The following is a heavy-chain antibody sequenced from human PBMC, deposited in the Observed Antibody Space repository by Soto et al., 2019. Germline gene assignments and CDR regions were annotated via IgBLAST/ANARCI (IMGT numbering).Heavy chain of an antibody. D-gene: IGHD6-19*01. V-gene: IGHV1-69*13. CDR3: ARSHSTTPVAVAGPDYYFGL. CDR2: IIPMFGTA. Sequence: SVKVSCKASGGTFTRYAISWVRQAPGQGLEWMGGIIPMFGTANYAQKFQGRVSITADESPNTAFMELTTLTAEDTAVYYCARSHSTTPVAVAGPDYYFGLWGRGTLVTVSS. J-gene: IGHJ4*02. CDR1: GGTFTRYA.